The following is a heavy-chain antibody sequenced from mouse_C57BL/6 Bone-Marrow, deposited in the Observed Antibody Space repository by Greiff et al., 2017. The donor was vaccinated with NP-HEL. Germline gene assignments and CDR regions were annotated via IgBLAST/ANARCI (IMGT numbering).Heavy chain of an antibody. J-gene: IGHJ2*01. Sequence: VQLQQSGPELVKPGASVKLSCKASGYTFTSYDINWVKQRPGQGLEWIGWIYPRDGSTKYNEKFKGKATLTVDTSSSTAYMELHSLTSEDSAVYFCAREGTYYSNLYYFDDWGQGTTLTVSS. CDR2: IYPRDGST. D-gene: IGHD2-5*01. V-gene: IGHV1-85*01. CDR3: AREGTYYSNLYYFDD. CDR1: GYTFTSYD.